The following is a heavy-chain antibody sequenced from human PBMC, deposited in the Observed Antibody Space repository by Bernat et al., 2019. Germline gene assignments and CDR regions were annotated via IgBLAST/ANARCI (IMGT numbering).Heavy chain of an antibody. CDR3: AKNFFYSMDV. CDR2: IYHSGST. Sequence: HVQLQESGPGLVKPSGTLSLTCAVPGGSVNDDNWWSWVRQPPGKGLEWIGEIYHSGSTNYNPSLKSRVTVSVDTSRDQFSLYLTSVTAADTAVYYCAKNFFYSMDVWGQGTTVTVSS. V-gene: IGHV4-4*02. CDR1: GGSVNDDNW. J-gene: IGHJ6*02. D-gene: IGHD1-7*01.